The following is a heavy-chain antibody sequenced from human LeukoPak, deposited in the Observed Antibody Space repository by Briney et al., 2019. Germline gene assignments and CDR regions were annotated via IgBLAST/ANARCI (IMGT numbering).Heavy chain of an antibody. CDR2: INPNSGGT. CDR3: ARDLRYFDWYPYYFDY. V-gene: IGHV1-2*02. J-gene: IGHJ4*02. CDR1: AYTFTGYY. Sequence: ASVKVSCKASAYTFTGYYMHWVRQAPGQGLEWMGWINPNSGGTNYAQKFQGRVTMTRDTSISTAYMELSRLRSDDTAVYYCARDLRYFDWYPYYFDYWGQGTLVTVSS. D-gene: IGHD3-9*01.